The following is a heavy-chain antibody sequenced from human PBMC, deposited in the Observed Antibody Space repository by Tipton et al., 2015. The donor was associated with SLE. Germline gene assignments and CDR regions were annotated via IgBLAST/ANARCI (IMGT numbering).Heavy chain of an antibody. CDR1: GYSINNTYY. CDR3: ATTMTTTASYGAFDI. J-gene: IGHJ3*02. CDR2: LYQSGGT. Sequence: TLSLTCAVSGYSINNTYYWGWIRQSPGKGLEWIGSLYQSGGTHYNPSLKSRVTISVDRSKNHLSLKLTSVTAADTAVYYCATTMTTTASYGAFDIWGQGTMVTVSS. V-gene: IGHV4-38-2*01. D-gene: IGHD4-17*01.